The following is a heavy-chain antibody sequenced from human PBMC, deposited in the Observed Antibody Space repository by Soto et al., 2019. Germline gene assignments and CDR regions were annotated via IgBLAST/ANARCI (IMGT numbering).Heavy chain of an antibody. J-gene: IGHJ4*02. CDR2: ISGSGGST. Sequence: XGSRRLSCAASGFTFSNYVMSWVRQAPGKGLEWVSVISGSGGSTYYADSVKGRFTLSRDNSKNTVYLQMNSLRAEDTAVYYCAKDSPVGVPLLRDLHDWGQGTLVTVSS. V-gene: IGHV3-23*01. D-gene: IGHD2-15*01. CDR3: AKDSPVGVPLLRDLHD. CDR1: GFTFSNYV.